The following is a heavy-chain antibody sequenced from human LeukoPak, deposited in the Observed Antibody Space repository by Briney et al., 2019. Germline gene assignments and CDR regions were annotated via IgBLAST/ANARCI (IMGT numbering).Heavy chain of an antibody. CDR1: GFTFSNAW. CDR2: ITSKPDGGTT. J-gene: IGHJ4*02. D-gene: IGHD3-16*02. CDR3: TTLERGDYDYVWGSYRNFDY. V-gene: IGHV3-15*01. Sequence: GGSLRLSCAASGFTFSNAWMSWVRQAPGKGLEWVGRITSKPDGGTTDYAAPVKGRFTISRDDSKNTLYLQMNSLKTDDTAVYYCTTLERGDYDYVWGSYRNFDYWGQATLVTVSS.